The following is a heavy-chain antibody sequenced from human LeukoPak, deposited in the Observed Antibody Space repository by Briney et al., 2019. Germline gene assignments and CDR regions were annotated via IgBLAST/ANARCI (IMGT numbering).Heavy chain of an antibody. CDR2: IYYSGST. CDR3: ARGRKSSTLEFDR. CDR1: GGSISSYY. Sequence: SETLSLTCTVSGGSISSYYWSWLRQPPGKGLEWIGYIYYSGSTNYNPSLKSRVTISVDTSKNQFSLKLSSVTAADTAVYYCARGRKSSTLEFDRWGQGTLVTVSS. V-gene: IGHV4-59*01. J-gene: IGHJ5*02. D-gene: IGHD6-19*01.